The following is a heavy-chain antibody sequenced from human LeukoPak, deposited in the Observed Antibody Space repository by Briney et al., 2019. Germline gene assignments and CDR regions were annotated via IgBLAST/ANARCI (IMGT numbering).Heavy chain of an antibody. J-gene: IGHJ4*02. D-gene: IGHD3-3*01. CDR2: ISYDTSNK. CDR1: GFTFSTYA. V-gene: IGHV3-30-3*01. Sequence: GGSLRLSCAASGFTFSTYAMHWVRQAPGKGLEWVAVISYDTSNKYYADSVKGRLTISRDNSKNTLYLQMNSLRAEDTAVYYCARGAYDFWSGIDYWGQGTLVTVSS. CDR3: ARGAYDFWSGIDY.